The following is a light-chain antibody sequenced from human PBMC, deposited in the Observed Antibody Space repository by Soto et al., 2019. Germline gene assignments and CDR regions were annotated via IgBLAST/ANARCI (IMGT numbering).Light chain of an antibody. CDR2: GVS. CDR3: SSYTSTSTLV. V-gene: IGLV2-14*01. CDR1: SSDVGVYNY. J-gene: IGLJ1*01. Sequence: QSVLTQPASVSGSPGQSITISCTGTSSDVGVYNYVSWYQQHPGKAPKLIISGVSNRPSGVSDRFSGSKSGNTASLTISGLHNGDEADYYCSSYTSTSTLVFGTGTKVTVL.